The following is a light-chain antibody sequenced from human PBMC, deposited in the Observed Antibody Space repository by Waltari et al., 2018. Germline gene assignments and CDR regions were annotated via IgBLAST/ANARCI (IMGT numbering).Light chain of an antibody. V-gene: IGKV1-39*01. CDR1: QDINNY. CDR2: AAS. J-gene: IGKJ1*01. Sequence: DVQMTQSPSSLSASVGDRVTITCQASQDINNYLNWYQQKPGRAPNLLIYAASSLQSGVPSRFSGSGSGTDFTLTISSLQPEDFATYYCQQSYSTPRTFGQGTKVEIK. CDR3: QQSYSTPRT.